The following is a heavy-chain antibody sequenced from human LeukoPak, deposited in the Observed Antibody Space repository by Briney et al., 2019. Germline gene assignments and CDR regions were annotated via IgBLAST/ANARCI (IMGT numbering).Heavy chain of an antibody. CDR1: GFTFSNYS. V-gene: IGHV3-48*01. CDR3: ARAKRNGFDI. J-gene: IGHJ3*02. Sequence: GGSLRLSCAASGFTFSNYSMNWVRQAPGKGLEWVSYIIRSSSTIYYADSVKGRFTISRDNAKNSLYLQMNSLRAEDTAVYYCARAKRNGFDIWGQGTMVTVSS. CDR2: IIRSSSTI.